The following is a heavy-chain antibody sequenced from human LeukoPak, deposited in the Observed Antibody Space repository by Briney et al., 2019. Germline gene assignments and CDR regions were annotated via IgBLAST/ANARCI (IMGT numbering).Heavy chain of an antibody. V-gene: IGHV3-23*01. CDR1: GFTFSNHA. J-gene: IGHJ4*02. Sequence: PGGSLRLSCAASGFTFSNHAMSWVRQTPGKGLQWVSVISGSGRTTEYADSVKGRFTISRDNSKNTLSLQMNSLRVEDTAIYYCAENVVVKRYIDYWGQGTLVTVSS. CDR3: AENVVVKRYIDY. D-gene: IGHD2-15*01. CDR2: ISGSGRTT.